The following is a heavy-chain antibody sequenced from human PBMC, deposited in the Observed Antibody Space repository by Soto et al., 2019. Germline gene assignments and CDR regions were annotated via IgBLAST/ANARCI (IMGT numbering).Heavy chain of an antibody. CDR1: GFTFSSYA. J-gene: IGHJ4*02. Sequence: QVQLVESGGGVVQPGRSLRLSCAASGFTFSSYAMHWVRQAPGKGLEWVAFISYDGSSKFYADSVKGRFTISRDNSKNTLDLQMNSLSVEDTALYYCATERDSFDDWGQGTLVTVSS. CDR2: ISYDGSSK. CDR3: ATERDSFDD. V-gene: IGHV3-30*14.